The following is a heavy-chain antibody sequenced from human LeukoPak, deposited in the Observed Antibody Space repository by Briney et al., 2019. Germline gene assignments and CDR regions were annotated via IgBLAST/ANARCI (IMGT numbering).Heavy chain of an antibody. CDR2: IIPIFGTA. V-gene: IGHV1-69*01. CDR3: AREIVVVPAAVYYYMDV. CDR1: GGTFSSYA. D-gene: IGHD2-2*01. Sequence: GASVKVSCKASGGTFSSYAISWVRQAPGQGLEWMGGIIPIFGTANYAQKFQGRVTITADESTSTAYMELSSLRSEDTAVYYCAREIVVVPAAVYYYMDVWGKGTTVTVSS. J-gene: IGHJ6*03.